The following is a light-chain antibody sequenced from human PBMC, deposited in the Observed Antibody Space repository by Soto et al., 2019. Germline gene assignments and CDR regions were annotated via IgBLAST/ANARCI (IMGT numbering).Light chain of an antibody. Sequence: EIVLTQSPATLSLSPGERATLSCSASQSVSSYLAWYQQKPGQAPRLLIYDASNRATGIPARFSGSGSGTDFTLTISSLEPEDFEVYYCQQRSNWITFGQGTLLEIK. CDR1: QSVSSY. CDR2: DAS. J-gene: IGKJ5*01. V-gene: IGKV3-11*01. CDR3: QQRSNWIT.